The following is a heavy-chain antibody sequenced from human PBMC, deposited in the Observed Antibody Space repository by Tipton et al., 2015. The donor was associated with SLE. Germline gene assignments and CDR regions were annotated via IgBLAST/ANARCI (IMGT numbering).Heavy chain of an antibody. CDR2: INHSGST. CDR3: ARQMVFAISFDY. D-gene: IGHD2-8*01. V-gene: IGHV4-34*01. Sequence: SLTCAVYGGSFSGYYWSWIRQPPGKGLEWIGEINHSGSTNYNPSLKSRVTISVDTSKNQLSLNLTSVTAADTAVYYCARQMVFAISFDYWGQGSLVTVSP. CDR1: GGSFSGYY. J-gene: IGHJ4*02.